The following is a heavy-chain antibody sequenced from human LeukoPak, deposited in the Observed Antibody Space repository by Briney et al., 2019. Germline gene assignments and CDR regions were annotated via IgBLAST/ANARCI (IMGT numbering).Heavy chain of an antibody. V-gene: IGHV3-20*04. Sequence: GGSLRLSSAASGFTFDDYGMSWVRQAPGKGLEWVSGINWNGGSTGYADSVKGRFTISRDNAKNSLYLQMNSLRAEDTALYYCAIESGYCSGGSCFDAFDIWGQGTMVTVSS. CDR2: INWNGGST. CDR1: GFTFDDYG. J-gene: IGHJ3*02. D-gene: IGHD2-15*01. CDR3: AIESGYCSGGSCFDAFDI.